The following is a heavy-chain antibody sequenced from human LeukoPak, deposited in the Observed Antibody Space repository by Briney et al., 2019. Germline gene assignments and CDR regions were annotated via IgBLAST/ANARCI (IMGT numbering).Heavy chain of an antibody. D-gene: IGHD3-3*01. CDR3: AKDPRPIYDFWSGYYNPYFDY. V-gene: IGHV3-53*01. J-gene: IGHJ4*02. CDR1: GFTVSSNY. Sequence: GGSLRLSCAASGFTVSSNYMSWVRQAPGKGLEWVSVIYSGGSTYCADSVKGRFTISRDNSKNTLYLQMNSLRAEDTAVYYCAKDPRPIYDFWSGYYNPYFDYWGQGTLVTVSS. CDR2: IYSGGST.